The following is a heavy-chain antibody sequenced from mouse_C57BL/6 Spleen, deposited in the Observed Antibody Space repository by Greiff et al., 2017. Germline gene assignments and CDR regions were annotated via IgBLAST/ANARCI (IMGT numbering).Heavy chain of an antibody. CDR3: ARTSSYVFAY. V-gene: IGHV1-42*01. CDR2: INPSTGGT. CDR1: GYSFTGYY. D-gene: IGHD1-1*01. Sequence: VQLQQSGPELVKPGASVKISCKASGYSFTGYYMNWVKQSPEKSLEWIGEINPSTGGTTYNQKFKAKATLTVDKSSSTAYMQLKSLTSEDSAVYYCARTSSYVFAYWGQGTLVTVSA. J-gene: IGHJ3*01.